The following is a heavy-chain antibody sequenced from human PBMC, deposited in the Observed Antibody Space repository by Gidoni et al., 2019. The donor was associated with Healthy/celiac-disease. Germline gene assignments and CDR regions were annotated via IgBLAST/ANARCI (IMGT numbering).Heavy chain of an antibody. V-gene: IGHV3-53*02. Sequence: EVQLVETGGGLIQPGGFLRLSCAASGFTVSSNYMSWVRQAPGKGLEWVSAIYSGGSTYYADSVKGRFTISRDNSKNTLYLQMNSLRAEDTAVYYCASVTSTDWYFDLWGRGTLVTVSS. CDR2: IYSGGST. J-gene: IGHJ2*01. D-gene: IGHD4-4*01. CDR3: ASVTSTDWYFDL. CDR1: GFTVSSNY.